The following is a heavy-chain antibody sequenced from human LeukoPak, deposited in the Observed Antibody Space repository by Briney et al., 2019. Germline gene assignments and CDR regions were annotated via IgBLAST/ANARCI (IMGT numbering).Heavy chain of an antibody. CDR3: AKDYGSGISKYGMDV. J-gene: IGHJ6*02. CDR1: GFTFSSYG. Sequence: GGSLRLSCAASGFTFSSYGMHWVRQAPGKGLEWVAVISYDGSNKYYAGSVKGRFTISRDNSKNTLYLQMNSLRAEDTAVYYCAKDYGSGISKYGMDVWGQGTTVTVSS. D-gene: IGHD3-10*01. V-gene: IGHV3-30*18. CDR2: ISYDGSNK.